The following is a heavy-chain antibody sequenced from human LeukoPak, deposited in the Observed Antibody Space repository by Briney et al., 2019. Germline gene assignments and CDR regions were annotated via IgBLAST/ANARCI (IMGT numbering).Heavy chain of an antibody. J-gene: IGHJ4*02. CDR1: GYSFTSHW. CDR2: IYFGDSDT. CDR3: ASGPGTSYVDY. V-gene: IGHV5-51*01. Sequence: GESLKISCKGSGYSFTSHWIGWVRQMPGKGLEWMGIIYFGDSDTRYSPSFQGQVTISADKSISTAYLRWRSLKASDTAIYYCASGPGTSYVDYWGQGTLVNVSS. D-gene: IGHD3-16*01.